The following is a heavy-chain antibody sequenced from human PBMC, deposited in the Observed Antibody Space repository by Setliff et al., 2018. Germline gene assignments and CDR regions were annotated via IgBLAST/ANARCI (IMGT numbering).Heavy chain of an antibody. CDR1: GFTFSSYA. Sequence: GGSLRLSCAASGFTFSSYAMSWVRQAPGKGLEWVSAISGSGGSTYYADSVKGRFTISRDNAKNSLYLQMNSLRAEDTALYYCARVAGRGRYWYFDLWGRGTLVTVSS. V-gene: IGHV3-23*01. CDR3: ARVAGRGRYWYFDL. J-gene: IGHJ2*01. CDR2: ISGSGGST.